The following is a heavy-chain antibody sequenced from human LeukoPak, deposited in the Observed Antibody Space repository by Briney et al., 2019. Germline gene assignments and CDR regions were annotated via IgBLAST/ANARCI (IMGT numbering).Heavy chain of an antibody. J-gene: IGHJ4*02. CDR3: ASSNALIS. Sequence: PGGSLRLSCAASGFTFSSYSMNWVRQAPGKGLEWVSYISSSSSTIYYADSVKGRFTISRDNAKSSLYLQMNSLRAEDTAVYYCASSNALISWGQGTLVTVSS. V-gene: IGHV3-48*01. CDR2: ISSSSSTI. CDR1: GFTFSSYS.